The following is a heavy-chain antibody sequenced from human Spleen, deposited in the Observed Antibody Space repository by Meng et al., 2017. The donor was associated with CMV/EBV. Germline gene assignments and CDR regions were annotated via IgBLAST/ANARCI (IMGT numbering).Heavy chain of an antibody. CDR1: GGSISTHY. J-gene: IGHJ5*02. CDR3: ARGTRNTAMAS. CDR2: ILYSGST. D-gene: IGHD5-18*01. V-gene: IGHV4-59*11. Sequence: SETLSLTCTVSGGSISTHYWSWIRQPPGKGLEWIGYILYSGSTSYNPSLKSRVTISVDRSKNQFSLKLSSMTAADTAVYYCARGTRNTAMASWGQGTLVTVSS.